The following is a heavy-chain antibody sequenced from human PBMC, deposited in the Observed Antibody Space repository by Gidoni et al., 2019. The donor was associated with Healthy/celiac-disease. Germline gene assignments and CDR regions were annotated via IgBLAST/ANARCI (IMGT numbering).Heavy chain of an antibody. J-gene: IGHJ4*02. CDR2: ISGSGGST. CDR3: AKLWNRRSQDFDYGDHDY. D-gene: IGHD4-17*01. CDR1: GFPFSSYA. V-gene: IGHV3-23*01. Sequence: EVQLLESGGGLVQPGGSLRLSCSASGFPFSSYAMSWVRQAPGKGLEWVSAISGSGGSTYYADSVKGRFTVSRDNSKNTLYLQMNSLRAEDTAVYYCAKLWNRRSQDFDYGDHDYWGQGTLVTVSS.